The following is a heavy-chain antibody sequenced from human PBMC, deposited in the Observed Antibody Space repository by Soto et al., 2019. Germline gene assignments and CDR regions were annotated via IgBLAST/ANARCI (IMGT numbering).Heavy chain of an antibody. V-gene: IGHV3-7*01. CDR3: AKEGEGRRIGGSLWTSSFRITVAGPDY. D-gene: IGHD6-19*01. CDR1: GFTFSSYW. CDR2: IKQDGSEK. J-gene: IGHJ4*02. Sequence: PGGSLRLSCAASGFTFSSYWMSWVRQAPGKGLEWVANIKQDGSEKYYVDSVKGRFTISRDNAKNSLFLQMSSLRAEDTAVYYCAKEGEGRRIGGSLWTSSFRITVAGPDYWGRGTLVTVSS.